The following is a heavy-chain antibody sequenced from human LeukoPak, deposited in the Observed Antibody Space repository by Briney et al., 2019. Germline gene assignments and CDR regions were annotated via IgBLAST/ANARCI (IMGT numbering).Heavy chain of an antibody. V-gene: IGHV3-30*04. D-gene: IGHD3-22*01. CDR1: GFTLSSYA. CDR3: ARGGLVRQYYYDSSETYFDS. J-gene: IGHJ4*02. Sequence: GGSLRLSCAASGFTLSSYAMDWVREAPGKGLEWVAIMSYDGSNKYYADSMKGGFTISRDNSKNTLYLQMNSLRAEDTAVYYCARGGLVRQYYYDSSETYFDSWGQGTLVTVSS. CDR2: MSYDGSNK.